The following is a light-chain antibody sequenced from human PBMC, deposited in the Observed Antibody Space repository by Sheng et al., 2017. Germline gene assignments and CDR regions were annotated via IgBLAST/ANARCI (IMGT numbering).Light chain of an antibody. CDR2: DTS. V-gene: IGKV3-11*01. CDR3: QQRSDWPPT. J-gene: IGKJ2*01. Sequence: EIVLTQSPATLSLSPGETATLSCRASQSVSSYLAWYQRKPGQAPRLLIYDTSNRATGIPARFSGSGSGTDFTLTITSLEAEDFAVYFCQQRSDWPPTFGQGTKL. CDR1: QSVSSY.